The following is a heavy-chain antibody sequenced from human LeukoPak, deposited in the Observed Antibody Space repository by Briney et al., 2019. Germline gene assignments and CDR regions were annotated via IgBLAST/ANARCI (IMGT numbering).Heavy chain of an antibody. Sequence: GGSLRLSCIVSGFTVSSNSMSWVRQAPGKGLEWVSFIFSSTHYSDSVKGRFTISRDNSKNTLYLQMNSLRAEDTAVYYCARRAGAYSHPYDYWGQGTLVTVSS. V-gene: IGHV3-53*01. CDR3: ARRAGAYSHPYDY. CDR2: IFSST. J-gene: IGHJ4*02. D-gene: IGHD4/OR15-4a*01. CDR1: GFTVSSNS.